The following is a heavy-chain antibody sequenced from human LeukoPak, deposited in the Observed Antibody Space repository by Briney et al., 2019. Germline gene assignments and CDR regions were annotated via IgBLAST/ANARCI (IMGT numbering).Heavy chain of an antibody. CDR3: ARATSYYYYYMDV. CDR2: IYHSGST. V-gene: IGHV4-38-2*02. CDR1: GYSISSGYY. J-gene: IGHJ6*03. Sequence: SETLSLTCTVSGYSISSGYYWGWIRQPPGKGLEWIGSIYHSGSTYYNPSLKSRVTISVDTSKNQFSLKLSSVTAADTAVYYCARATSYYYYYMDVWGKGTTVTVSS.